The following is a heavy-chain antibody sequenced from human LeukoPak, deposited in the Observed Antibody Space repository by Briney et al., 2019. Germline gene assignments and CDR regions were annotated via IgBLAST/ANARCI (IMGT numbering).Heavy chain of an antibody. V-gene: IGHV1-2*02. CDR3: ARQGALVKGIDY. CDR2: INPNSGVT. CDR1: GYTFSGYY. J-gene: IGHJ4*02. Sequence: ASVKVSCKACGYTFSGYYMHWVRQAPGQGLEWMGWINPNSGVTNYAQKFQGRVTMTRDTSISTVYMELSRLRSDDTAVYYCARQGALVKGIDYWGQGTLVTVSS. D-gene: IGHD6-13*01.